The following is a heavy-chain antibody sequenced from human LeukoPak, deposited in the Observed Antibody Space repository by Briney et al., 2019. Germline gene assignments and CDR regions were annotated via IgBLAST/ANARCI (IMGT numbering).Heavy chain of an antibody. J-gene: IGHJ4*02. V-gene: IGHV3-53*01. Sequence: GGSLRLSCAASGFTVSSNYMSWVRQAPGKGLEWVSVIYSGGSTYYADSVKGRFTISRDNSKNTLYLQMNSLRAEDTAVYYCARDGVSDCSSTSCYDYWGQGTLVTVSS. CDR2: IYSGGST. CDR3: ARDGVSDCSSTSCYDY. D-gene: IGHD2-2*01. CDR1: GFTVSSNY.